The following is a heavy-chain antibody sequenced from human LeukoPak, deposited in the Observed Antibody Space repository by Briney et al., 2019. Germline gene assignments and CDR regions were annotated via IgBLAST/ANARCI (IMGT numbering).Heavy chain of an antibody. Sequence: ASVRVPCKASGYTFTSYDFNWVRQATGQRPEWMGWMSPNSGDTGYAQKFQDRVTMTRNTSISTAYMELSSLRSDDTAVYYCARGPPNWGYDYWGPGTLVTVSS. CDR3: ARGPPNWGYDY. CDR1: GYTFTSYD. J-gene: IGHJ4*02. CDR2: MSPNSGDT. V-gene: IGHV1-8*01. D-gene: IGHD7-27*01.